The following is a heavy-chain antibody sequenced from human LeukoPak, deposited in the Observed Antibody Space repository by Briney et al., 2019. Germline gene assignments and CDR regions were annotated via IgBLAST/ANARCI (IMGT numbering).Heavy chain of an antibody. CDR2: IYYSGST. Sequence: SETLSLTCTVSGGSISSYYWSWIRQPPGKGLEWIGYIYYSGSTNYNPSLKSRVTISIDTSKNQFSLKLSSVTAADTAVYYCARGDMVTIDYWGQGILVTVSS. D-gene: IGHD5-18*01. V-gene: IGHV4-59*08. J-gene: IGHJ4*02. CDR1: GGSISSYY. CDR3: ARGDMVTIDY.